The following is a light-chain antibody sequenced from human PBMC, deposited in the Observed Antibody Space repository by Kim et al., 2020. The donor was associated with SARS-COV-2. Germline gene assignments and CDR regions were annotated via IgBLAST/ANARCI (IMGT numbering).Light chain of an antibody. Sequence: ASVGDRVTIPCQASRDISHYVNWYKQKPGKAPKILIFDASNLEARVPSRLSGSGSGTSFTLTINSLQPDDIATYNCQQYDNRPLSFGGGTKVDIK. V-gene: IGKV1-33*01. CDR1: RDISHY. CDR2: DAS. J-gene: IGKJ4*01. CDR3: QQYDNRPLS.